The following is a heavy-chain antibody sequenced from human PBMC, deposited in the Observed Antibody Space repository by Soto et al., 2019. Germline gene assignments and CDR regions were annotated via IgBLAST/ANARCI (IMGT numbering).Heavy chain of an antibody. Sequence: PSETLSLTCTVSGGSIISGDYYWSWIRQPPGKGLEWIGYIYYSGDTSYNQSLKSRVTISIDTSKNQFSLKLSSVTAADTADCARRHRRRFFDYWGQGNLVTVX. CDR2: IYYSGDT. J-gene: IGHJ4*02. D-gene: IGHD2-21*02. CDR1: GGSIISGDYY. V-gene: IGHV4-30-4*08. CDR3: RHRRRFFDY.